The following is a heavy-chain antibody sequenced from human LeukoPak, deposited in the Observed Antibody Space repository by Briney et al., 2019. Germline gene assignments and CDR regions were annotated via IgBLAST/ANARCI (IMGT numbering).Heavy chain of an antibody. J-gene: IGHJ4*02. Sequence: GGSLRLSCAASGFTFSSYSMNWVRQAPGKGLEWVSSISSSSSYIHHADSVKGRFTISRDNAKNSLYLQMNSLRAEDTAVYYCARDLRLDYWGQGTLVTVSS. CDR1: GFTFSSYS. CDR3: ARDLRLDY. V-gene: IGHV3-21*01. CDR2: ISSSSSYI.